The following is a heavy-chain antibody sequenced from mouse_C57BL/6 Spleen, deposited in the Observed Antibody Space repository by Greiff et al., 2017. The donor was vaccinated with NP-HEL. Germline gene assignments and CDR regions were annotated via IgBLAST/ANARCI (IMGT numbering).Heavy chain of an antibody. Sequence: QVQLQQSGAELVRPGTSVKVSCKASGYAFTNYLIEWVKQRPGQGLEWIGVINPGSGGTNYNEKFKDKATLTVDKSSSTAYMQLSSLTSEDSAVYYCARSITTVVAPDYWGQGTTLTVSS. CDR3: ARSITTVVAPDY. J-gene: IGHJ2*01. CDR1: GYAFTNYL. D-gene: IGHD1-1*01. CDR2: INPGSGGT. V-gene: IGHV1-54*01.